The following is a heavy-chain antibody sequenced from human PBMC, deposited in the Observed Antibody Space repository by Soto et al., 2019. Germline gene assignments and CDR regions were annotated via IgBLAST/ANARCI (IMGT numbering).Heavy chain of an antibody. CDR1: GFTFSSYE. CDR3: ASLGDYVWGSYANPYGMDV. V-gene: IGHV3-48*03. CDR2: ISSSGSTI. Sequence: PVGSLRLSCAASGFTFSSYEMNWVRQAPGKGLEWVSYISSSGSTIYYADSVKGRFTISRDNAKNSLYLQMNSLRAEDTAVYYCASLGDYVWGSYANPYGMDVWGQGTTVTVSS. J-gene: IGHJ6*02. D-gene: IGHD3-16*01.